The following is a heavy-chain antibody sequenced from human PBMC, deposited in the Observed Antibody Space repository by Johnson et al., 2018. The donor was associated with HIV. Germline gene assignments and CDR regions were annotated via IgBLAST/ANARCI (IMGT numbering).Heavy chain of an antibody. CDR1: GFTFSIYG. J-gene: IGHJ3*01. V-gene: IGHV3-33*06. CDR3: AKARARDSSGRG. Sequence: VQLVESGGGVVQPGRSLRLSCATSGFTFSIYGMHWVRQAPGKGLEWVAVICYDGSNKYYADSVKGRFTISRDNSKNTLYLQMNSLRAEDTAVYCCAKARARDSSGRGWGQGTMVTVSS. D-gene: IGHD6-19*01. CDR2: ICYDGSNK.